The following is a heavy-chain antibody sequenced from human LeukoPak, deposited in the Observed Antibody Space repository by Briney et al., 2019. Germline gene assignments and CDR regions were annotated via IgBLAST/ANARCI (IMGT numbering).Heavy chain of an antibody. CDR2: IILILGIA. Sequence: GASVKVSCKASGGTFSSYAISWVRQAPGQGLEWMGRIILILGIANYAQKFQGRVTITADKSTSTAYMELSSLRSGDTAVYYCARGVYIAAAKYGYWGQGTRVTVSS. CDR1: GGTFSSYA. V-gene: IGHV1-69*04. CDR3: ARGVYIAAAKYGY. J-gene: IGHJ4*02. D-gene: IGHD6-13*01.